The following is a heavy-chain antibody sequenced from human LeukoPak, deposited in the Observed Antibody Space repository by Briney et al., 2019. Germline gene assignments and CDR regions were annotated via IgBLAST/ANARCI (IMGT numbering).Heavy chain of an antibody. Sequence: ASVKVSCKASGYTFTSYGISWMRQAPGQGLEWMGWISTYSGNTNYAQKLQGRVNMTTDTSTSTAYMEVRSLRSDDTAVYYCARDKSAHIDYWGQGTLFTVSS. CDR3: ARDKSAHIDY. J-gene: IGHJ4*02. CDR1: GYTFTSYG. CDR2: ISTYSGNT. V-gene: IGHV1-18*01.